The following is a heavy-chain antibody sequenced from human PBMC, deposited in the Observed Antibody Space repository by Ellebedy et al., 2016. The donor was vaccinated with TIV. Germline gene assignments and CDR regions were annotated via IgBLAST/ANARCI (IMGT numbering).Heavy chain of an antibody. Sequence: ASVKVSCXASGFTFSSYGVSWVRQAPGQGLEWLGWINTYNGNTNYAQKLQGRVTVTTDTSTNTAYMELRSLRSDDTAMYYCARAITDSTVTNDYYYYGMDVWGQGTTVTVSS. J-gene: IGHJ6*02. CDR2: INTYNGNT. CDR3: ARAITDSTVTNDYYYYGMDV. D-gene: IGHD4-17*01. CDR1: GFTFSSYG. V-gene: IGHV1-18*01.